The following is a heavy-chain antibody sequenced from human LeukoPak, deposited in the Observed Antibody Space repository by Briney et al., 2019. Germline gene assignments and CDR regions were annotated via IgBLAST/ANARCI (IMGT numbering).Heavy chain of an antibody. CDR1: GGSISSSSYY. V-gene: IGHV4-39*07. D-gene: IGHD4-17*01. Sequence: TSETLSLTCTVSGGSISSSSYYWGWIRQPPGKGLEWIGSIYYSGSTYYNPSLKSRVTISVDTSKNQFSLKLSSVTAADTAVYYCAREFEYGDFDYWGQGTLVTVSS. J-gene: IGHJ4*02. CDR2: IYYSGST. CDR3: AREFEYGDFDY.